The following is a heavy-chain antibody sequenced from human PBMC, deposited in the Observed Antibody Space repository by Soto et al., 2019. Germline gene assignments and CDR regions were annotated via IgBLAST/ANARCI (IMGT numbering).Heavy chain of an antibody. Sequence: QVQLVQSGAEVKKPGASVKVSCKASGYTFTSYGISWVRQAPGQGLERMGWISAYNGNTNYAQKLQGRVTMTTDTSTSTAYMELRSLRSDYTAVYYFARVPRYSSSPVAVYYYYYGMDVWGQGTTVTVSS. D-gene: IGHD6-13*01. CDR3: ARVPRYSSSPVAVYYYYYGMDV. J-gene: IGHJ6*02. CDR2: ISAYNGNT. V-gene: IGHV1-18*01. CDR1: GYTFTSYG.